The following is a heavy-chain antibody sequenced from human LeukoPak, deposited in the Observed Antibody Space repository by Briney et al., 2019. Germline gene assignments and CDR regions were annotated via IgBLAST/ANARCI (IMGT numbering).Heavy chain of an antibody. Sequence: GGSLRLSCAASGFTFDDYSMHWVRQGPGKGLEWVSVISWDGGSTSYADSVKGRFTISRDNSKNSLYLQMNSLRSGDSALCYCAKDRGGVDYWGQGTLVTVSS. D-gene: IGHD3-16*01. CDR2: ISWDGGST. CDR3: AKDRGGVDY. CDR1: GFTFDDYS. V-gene: IGHV3-43*01. J-gene: IGHJ4*02.